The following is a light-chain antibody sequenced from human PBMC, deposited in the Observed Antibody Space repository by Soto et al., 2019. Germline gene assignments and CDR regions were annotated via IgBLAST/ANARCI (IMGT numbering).Light chain of an antibody. CDR1: SSDVGGYNY. CDR2: EVS. Sequence: SVLPKAPSASVSPGQSVTISCTGTSSDVGGYNYVSWYQQHPGKAPKLMIYEVSKRPSGVPVRFSGSKSGNTASLTVSGLQAEDEADYYCSSYAGSNNLGVFGTGTKVTVL. J-gene: IGLJ1*01. V-gene: IGLV2-8*01. CDR3: SSYAGSNNLGV.